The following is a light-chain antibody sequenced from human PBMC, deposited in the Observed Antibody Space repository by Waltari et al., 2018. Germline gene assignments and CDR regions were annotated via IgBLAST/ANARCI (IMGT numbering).Light chain of an antibody. J-gene: IGKJ1*01. CDR3: QKYGSLPAT. CDR1: QSISRF. V-gene: IGKV3-20*01. Sequence: EIMLTQPPGTLSLSPGERATLSCRASQSISRFVAWYQQKPGQAPRLLIYDAPTRATGIPDRFSGSGSWTDFSLTINRLEPEDIAVYYCQKYGSLPATFGQGTKVEIK. CDR2: DAP.